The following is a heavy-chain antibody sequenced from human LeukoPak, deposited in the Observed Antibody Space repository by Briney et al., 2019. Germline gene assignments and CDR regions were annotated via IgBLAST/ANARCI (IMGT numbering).Heavy chain of an antibody. J-gene: IGHJ4*02. CDR1: GFTFSSYG. Sequence: PGGSLRLSCAASGFTFSSYGMHWVRQAPGKGLEWVAVISYDGSNKYYADSVKGRFTISRDNAKNSLYLQMNSLRAEDTAVYYCARDTWILDPYSGYDSETRMYYFDYWGQGTLVTVSS. CDR3: ARDTWILDPYSGYDSETRMYYFDY. V-gene: IGHV3-30*03. CDR2: ISYDGSNK. D-gene: IGHD5-12*01.